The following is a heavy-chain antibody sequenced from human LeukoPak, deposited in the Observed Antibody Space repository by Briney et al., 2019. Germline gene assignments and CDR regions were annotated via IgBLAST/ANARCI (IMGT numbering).Heavy chain of an antibody. V-gene: IGHV3-30*04. J-gene: IGHJ4*02. D-gene: IGHD5-12*01. Sequence: GGSLRLSCAASGFTFSSYAMHWVRQAPGKGLEWVAGISYDGSSKYYADSVKGRFTISRDNSRNTLYLQMNSLRAEDTALYYCAKGIYSAYNSGCAYWGQGTLVTVSS. CDR1: GFTFSSYA. CDR2: ISYDGSSK. CDR3: AKGIYSAYNSGCAY.